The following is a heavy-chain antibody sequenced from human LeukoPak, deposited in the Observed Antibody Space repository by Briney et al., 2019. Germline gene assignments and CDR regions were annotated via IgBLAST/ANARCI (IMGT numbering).Heavy chain of an antibody. V-gene: IGHV1-2*02. CDR1: GYTFTGYY. J-gene: IGHJ4*02. Sequence: ASVKVSCKASGYTFTGYYMHWVRQAPGQGLEWMGWINPNSGGTGYAQKFQGRVTMTRDTSITTAYMELSRLRSDDTAVYYCARGADSSSWFASPDFWGQGTLVTVSS. CDR2: INPNSGGT. D-gene: IGHD6-13*01. CDR3: ARGADSSSWFASPDF.